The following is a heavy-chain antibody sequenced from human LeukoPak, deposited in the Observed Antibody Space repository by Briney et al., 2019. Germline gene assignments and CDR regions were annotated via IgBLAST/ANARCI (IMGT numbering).Heavy chain of an antibody. V-gene: IGHV3-7*01. Sequence: GGSLRLSCAASGFTFSSYWMSWVRQAPGKGLEWVANIKQDGSEKYYVDSVKGRFTISRDNAKNSLYLQMNSLRAEDTAVYYCAREKRLSYYYYGMDVWGQGTTVTVSS. D-gene: IGHD4/OR15-4a*01. J-gene: IGHJ6*02. CDR1: GFTFSSYW. CDR2: IKQDGSEK. CDR3: AREKRLSYYYYGMDV.